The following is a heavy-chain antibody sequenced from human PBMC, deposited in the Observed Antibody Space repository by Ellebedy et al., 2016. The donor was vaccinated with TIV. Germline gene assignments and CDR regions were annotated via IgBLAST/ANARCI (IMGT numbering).Heavy chain of an antibody. D-gene: IGHD6-19*01. CDR1: GGSFRGYY. V-gene: IGHV4-34*01. J-gene: IGHJ2*01. CDR3: ERHRMAGTSWYFDL. CDR2: INHSGST. Sequence: MPSETLSLTCAVYGGSFRGYYWSWIRHPPGKGLEWIGEINHSGSTNYNPSLKSRVTILVDTSKNQFSLKLSSVTAADTAVYYCERHRMAGTSWYFDLWGRGTLVTVSS.